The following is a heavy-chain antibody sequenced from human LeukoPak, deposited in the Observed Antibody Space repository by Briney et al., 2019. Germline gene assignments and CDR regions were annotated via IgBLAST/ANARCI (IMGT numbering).Heavy chain of an antibody. D-gene: IGHD6-13*01. J-gene: IGHJ4*02. Sequence: GGSLRLSCAASGFTFRSYAMSWVRQAPGKGLEWVSTIGVNGGNTYYADSVKGRFTISRDNSKNTLYLQMNSLRAEDTAVYYCAKDLGVAAAGSDYWGQGTLVTVSS. V-gene: IGHV3-23*01. CDR2: IGVNGGNT. CDR3: AKDLGVAAAGSDY. CDR1: GFTFRSYA.